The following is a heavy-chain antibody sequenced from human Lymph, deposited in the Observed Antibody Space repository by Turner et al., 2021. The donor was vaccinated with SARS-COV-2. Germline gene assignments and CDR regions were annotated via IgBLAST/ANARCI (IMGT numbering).Heavy chain of an antibody. V-gene: IGHV3-23*01. D-gene: IGHD3-10*01. CDR3: AKGVRGVIIPEAFDI. Sequence: EVQLLESGGGLVQPGGYVRLSCAAAAFTFSIYAMSRVRQVPGKGMEWVSSISVSGGSINYADSVKGRFTISRDNSKNTLYLQMNSLRAEDTAVYYCAKGVRGVIIPEAFDIWGQGTMVTISS. J-gene: IGHJ3*02. CDR1: AFTFSIYA. CDR2: ISVSGGSI.